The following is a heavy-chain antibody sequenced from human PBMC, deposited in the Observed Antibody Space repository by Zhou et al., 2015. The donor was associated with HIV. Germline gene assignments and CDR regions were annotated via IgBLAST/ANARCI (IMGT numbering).Heavy chain of an antibody. CDR1: GYTFTGYY. CDR3: ARDPTLLWFGESYDY. V-gene: IGHV1-2*02. CDR2: INPNSGGT. Sequence: QVQLVQSGAEVKKPGASVKVSCKASGYTFTGYYMHWVRQAPGQGLEWMGWINPNSGGTNYAQKFQGRVTMTRDTSISTAYMELSRLRSDDTAVYYCARDPTLLWFGESYDYWGQGTLVTVSS. J-gene: IGHJ4*02. D-gene: IGHD3-10*01.